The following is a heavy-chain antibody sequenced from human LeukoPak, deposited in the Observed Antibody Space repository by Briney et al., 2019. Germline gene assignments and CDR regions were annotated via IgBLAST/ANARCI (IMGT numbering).Heavy chain of an antibody. D-gene: IGHD3-16*02. CDR3: ARDRAPYDYVWGSYRHDAFDI. J-gene: IGHJ3*02. Sequence: SETLSLTCTVSGGSISSYYWSWIRQPPGKGLEWIGYIYYSGSTNYNPSLKSRVTISVDTSKNQFSLKLSSVTAADTAVYYCARDRAPYDYVWGSYRHDAFDIWGQGTMVTVSS. V-gene: IGHV4-59*01. CDR1: GGSISSYY. CDR2: IYYSGST.